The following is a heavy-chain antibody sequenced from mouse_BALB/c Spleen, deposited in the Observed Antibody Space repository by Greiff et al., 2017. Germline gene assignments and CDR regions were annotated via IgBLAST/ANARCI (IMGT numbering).Heavy chain of an antibody. J-gene: IGHJ3*01. CDR2: IDPENGNT. CDR1: GFNIKDYY. Sequence: VQLQQSGAELVRPGALVKLSCKASGFNIKDYYMHWVKQRTEQGLEWIGWIDPENGNTIYDPKFQGKASITADTSSNTAYLQLSSLTSEDTAVYYCASKEGYGNYVAWFAYWGQGTLVTVSA. V-gene: IGHV14-1*02. D-gene: IGHD2-10*02. CDR3: ASKEGYGNYVAWFAY.